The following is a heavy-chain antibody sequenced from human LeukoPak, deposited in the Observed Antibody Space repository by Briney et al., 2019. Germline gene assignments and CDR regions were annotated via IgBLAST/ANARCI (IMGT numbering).Heavy chain of an antibody. D-gene: IGHD2-15*01. V-gene: IGHV4-34*01. CDR1: GGSFSGYY. Sequence: PSETLSLTCAVYGGSFSGYYWSWIRQPPGKGLEWIGEINHSGTTNYNPSLKSRVTISVDTSKNQFSLKLSSVTAADTAVYYCASPWWGRWFDPWGQGTLVTVSS. CDR3: ASPWWGRWFDP. J-gene: IGHJ5*02. CDR2: INHSGTT.